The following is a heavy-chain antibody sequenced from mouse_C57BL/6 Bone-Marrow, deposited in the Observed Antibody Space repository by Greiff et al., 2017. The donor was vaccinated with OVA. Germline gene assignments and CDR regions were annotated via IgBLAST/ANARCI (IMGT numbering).Heavy chain of an antibody. V-gene: IGHV1-59*01. J-gene: IGHJ1*03. D-gene: IGHD2-2*01. CDR1: GYTFTSYW. Sequence: VQLQQPGAELVRPGTSVKLSCKASGYTFTSYWMHWVKQRPGQGLEWIGVIDPSDSYTNYNQKFKGKATLTVDTSSSTAYMQLSSLTSEDSAVYYCARLRYGYNWYFDVWGTGTTVTVSP. CDR3: ARLRYGYNWYFDV. CDR2: IDPSDSYT.